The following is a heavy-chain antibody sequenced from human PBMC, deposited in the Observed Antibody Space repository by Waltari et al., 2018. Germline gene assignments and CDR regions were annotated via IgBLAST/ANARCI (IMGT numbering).Heavy chain of an antibody. J-gene: IGHJ5*02. D-gene: IGHD3-10*01. CDR3: ARASVPGGFDP. CDR1: GCSLSSYY. V-gene: IGHV4-59*12. CDR2: IYHSGST. Sequence: QVQLQESGPGLVKPSETLSLTCPVSGCSLSSYYWSWIRQSPGKGLEWIGEIYHSGSTNYNPSLKSRVNISVDKSKNQFSLKLSSVTAADTAVYYCARASVPGGFDPWGQGTLVTVSS.